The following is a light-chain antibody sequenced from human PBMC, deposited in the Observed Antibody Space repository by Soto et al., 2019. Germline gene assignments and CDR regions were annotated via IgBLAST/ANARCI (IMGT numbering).Light chain of an antibody. V-gene: IGKV3-15*01. CDR3: QQYGRSPT. J-gene: IGKJ1*01. CDR2: GAS. Sequence: EIVLTQSPATLSLSPGERATLSCRASQSVSSYLAWYQQKPGQAPRLLIYGASSRATGIPVRFSGSGSGTEFTLTISSLQSEDFAVYHCQQYGRSPTFGLGTKGDIK. CDR1: QSVSSY.